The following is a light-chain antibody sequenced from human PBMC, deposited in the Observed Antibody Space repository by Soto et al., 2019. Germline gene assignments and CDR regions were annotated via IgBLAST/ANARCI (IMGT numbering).Light chain of an antibody. CDR1: QSVSFNY. CDR3: QQYGSSPYT. CDR2: DAS. V-gene: IGKV3D-20*01. J-gene: IGKJ2*01. Sequence: EIVLTQSPGTLSLSPGERATLSCGASQSVSFNYLAWYQQKVGLAPRLLIYDASRRATGTPDRFSGSGSGTDFTLTISRLEPEDFAVYVCQQYGSSPYTFCQGTNLEIK.